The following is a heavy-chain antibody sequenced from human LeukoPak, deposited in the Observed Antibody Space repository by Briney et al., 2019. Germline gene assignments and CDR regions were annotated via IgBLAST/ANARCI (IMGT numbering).Heavy chain of an antibody. CDR2: INHSGST. V-gene: IGHV4-34*01. D-gene: IGHD5-18*01. J-gene: IGHJ4*02. CDR3: ARTIVYSYGYFDY. Sequence: SETLSLTCAVYGGSFSGYYWSWIRQPPGKGLEWIGEINHSGSTNYNPSLKSRVTIPVDTSKNQFSLKLSSVTAADTAVYYCARTIVYSYGYFDYWGQGTLVTVSS. CDR1: GGSFSGYY.